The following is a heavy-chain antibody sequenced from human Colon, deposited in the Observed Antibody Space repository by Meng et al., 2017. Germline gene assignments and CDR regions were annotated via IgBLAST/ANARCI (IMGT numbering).Heavy chain of an antibody. CDR2: IYYSGDT. V-gene: IGHV4-39*07. D-gene: IGHD3/OR15-3a*01. CDR1: GGSISSSTYY. Sequence: SETLSLPCTVPGGSISSSTYYWGWIRQPPGKGLEWIGSIYYSGDTFYNPSLKSRLTTSVDTSKNQFSLNLSSVTAAHTAVYYCARTGLALDYWGQGTLVTVSS. CDR3: ARTGLALDY. J-gene: IGHJ4*02.